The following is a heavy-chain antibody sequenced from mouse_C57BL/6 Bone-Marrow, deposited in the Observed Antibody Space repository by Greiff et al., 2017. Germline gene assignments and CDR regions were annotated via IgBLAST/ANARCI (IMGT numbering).Heavy chain of an antibody. D-gene: IGHD1-1*01. Sequence: QVTLKVCGPGILQPSQTLSLTCSFSGFSLSTFGMGVGWIRQPSGKGLEWLAHIWWDDDKYYNPALKSRLTISKDTSKNQVFLKVANVDTADTATYYCARPPIYYYGSSYGFAYWGQGTLVTVSA. J-gene: IGHJ3*01. CDR3: ARPPIYYYGSSYGFAY. CDR1: GFSLSTFGMG. CDR2: IWWDDDK. V-gene: IGHV8-8*01.